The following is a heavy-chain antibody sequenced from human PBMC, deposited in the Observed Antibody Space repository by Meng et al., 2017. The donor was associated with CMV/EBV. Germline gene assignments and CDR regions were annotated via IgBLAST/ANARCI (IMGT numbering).Heavy chain of an antibody. J-gene: IGHJ4*02. D-gene: IGHD3-10*01. CDR1: GGSISSSSYY. V-gene: IGHV4-39*07. CDR3: VTWLWFGELSGYYFDY. CDR2: IYYSGST. Sequence: QLRRQKWGPGLVKPPETLSLTCTVSGGSISSSSYYWGWIRQPPGKGLEWIGSIYYSGSTYYNPSLKSRVTISVDTSKNQFSLKLSSVTAADTAVYYCVTWLWFGELSGYYFDYWGQGTLVTVSS.